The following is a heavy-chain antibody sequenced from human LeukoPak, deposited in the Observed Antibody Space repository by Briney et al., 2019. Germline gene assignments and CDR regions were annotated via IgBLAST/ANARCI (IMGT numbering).Heavy chain of an antibody. Sequence: SETLSLTCTVSGGSISSGGYYWSWIRQHPGKGLEWIGYIYYSGSTYYNPSLKSRVTISVDTSKNQFSLKLSSVTAADTAVYYCARDSGMTVHYWGQGTLVTVSS. CDR2: IYYSGST. D-gene: IGHD2-15*01. CDR3: ARDSGMTVHY. V-gene: IGHV4-31*03. CDR1: GGSISSGGYY. J-gene: IGHJ4*02.